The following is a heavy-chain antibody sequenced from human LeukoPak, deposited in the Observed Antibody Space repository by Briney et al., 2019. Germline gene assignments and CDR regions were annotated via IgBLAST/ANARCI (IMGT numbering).Heavy chain of an antibody. D-gene: IGHD1-26*01. Sequence: GGSLRLSCVASGFTFSTSWVSWVRQAPGKGLEWVANIDKHGSGKYYVDSVKGRFAISRDYASNSVFLQMDSLSAEDTSVYYCARDAGWGYYDLWGQGTPVTVSS. V-gene: IGHV3-7*01. CDR1: GFTFSTSW. CDR2: IDKHGSGK. CDR3: ARDAGWGYYDL. J-gene: IGHJ4*02.